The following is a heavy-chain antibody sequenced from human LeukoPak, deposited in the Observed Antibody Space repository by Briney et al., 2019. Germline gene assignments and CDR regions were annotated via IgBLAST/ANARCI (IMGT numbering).Heavy chain of an antibody. J-gene: IGHJ6*03. Sequence: GGSLRLSCAASGFTFSSYGMHWVRQAPGKGLEWVAFIRYDGSNKYYAASVKGRFTISRDNSKSTHDLQMNSLRAEDTAVYYCAKGGLDSSSWGNYYYYYYMDVWGKGTTVTISS. CDR3: AKGGLDSSSWGNYYYYYYMDV. V-gene: IGHV3-30*02. D-gene: IGHD6-13*01. CDR2: IRYDGSNK. CDR1: GFTFSSYG.